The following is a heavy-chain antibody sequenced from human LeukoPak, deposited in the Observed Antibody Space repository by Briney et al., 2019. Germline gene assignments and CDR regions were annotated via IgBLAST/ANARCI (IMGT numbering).Heavy chain of an antibody. CDR2: INSDGSST. J-gene: IGHJ6*02. CDR3: ARGHYYDSSGYYYGAGLDGMDV. D-gene: IGHD3-22*01. CDR1: GFTFSSYW. V-gene: IGHV3-74*01. Sequence: GGSLRLSCAASGFTFSSYWMHWVRQAPGKGLVWVSRINSDGSSTSYADSVKGRFTISRDNAKNTLYLQMNSLRAEGTAVYYCARGHYYDSSGYYYGAGLDGMDVWGQGTTVTVSS.